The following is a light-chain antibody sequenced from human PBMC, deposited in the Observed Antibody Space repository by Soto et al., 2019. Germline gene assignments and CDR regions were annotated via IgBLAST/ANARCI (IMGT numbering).Light chain of an antibody. J-gene: IGKJ1*01. CDR3: QQYNNWPSWT. V-gene: IGKV3D-15*01. Sequence: IVMTQSPATMSVSPGERATLSCRASQSVRSNLAWYQQKPGQAPRLLIYGASTRATGIPARFSGSGSGTDFTLTISSLEPEDFAVYYCQQYNNWPSWTFGQGTKVDIK. CDR2: GAS. CDR1: QSVRSN.